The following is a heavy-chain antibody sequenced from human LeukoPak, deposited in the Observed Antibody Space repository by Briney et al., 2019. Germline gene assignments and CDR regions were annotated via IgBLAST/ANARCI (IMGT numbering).Heavy chain of an antibody. CDR3: AKDYDY. J-gene: IGHJ4*02. CDR2: IKHDGSEK. Sequence: GGSLRLSCAASGFTFSSYWMNWVRQAPGKGLEWVANIKHDGSEKYYADSVKGRFTISRDNAKNPLYLQMNSLRADDTAVYYCAKDYDYWGQGTLVTVSS. V-gene: IGHV3-7*04. CDR1: GFTFSSYW.